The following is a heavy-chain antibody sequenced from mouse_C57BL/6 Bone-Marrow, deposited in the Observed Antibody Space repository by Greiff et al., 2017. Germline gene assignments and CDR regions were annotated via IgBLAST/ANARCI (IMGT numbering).Heavy chain of an antibody. CDR3: ARRDWVCYYFDY. Sequence: VQLQQSGAELVRPGASVKLSCKASGYTFTDYYINWVKQTPGKGLEWIARIYPGSGTTYYTEKFKGKATLTAEKSSSTAYMQLSSLTSEDSAVYFCARRDWVCYYFDYWGQGTTLTVSS. V-gene: IGHV1-76*01. CDR1: GYTFTDYY. CDR2: IYPGSGTT. J-gene: IGHJ2*01. D-gene: IGHD4-1*01.